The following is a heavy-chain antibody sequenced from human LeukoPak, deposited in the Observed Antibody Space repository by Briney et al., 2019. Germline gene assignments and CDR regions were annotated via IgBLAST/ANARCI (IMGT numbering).Heavy chain of an antibody. J-gene: IGHJ4*02. CDR3: ARRASTERGHSYGLDY. Sequence: GGSLRLSCVVSGFTFSTYHMNWVRQAPGKGLEWVSSISSSSGYIYYADSLTGRITISRDNAKNSLYLQMNSLRAEDTAIYYCARRASTERGHSYGLDYWGQGTLVTVS. D-gene: IGHD5-18*01. CDR1: GFTFSTYH. CDR2: ISSSSGYI. V-gene: IGHV3-21*01.